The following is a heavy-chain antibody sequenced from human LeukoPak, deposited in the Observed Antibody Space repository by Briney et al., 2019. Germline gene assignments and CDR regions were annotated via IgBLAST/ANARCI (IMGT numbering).Heavy chain of an antibody. J-gene: IGHJ4*02. CDR1: GGSINNGGYY. D-gene: IGHD5-24*01. Sequence: SETLSLTCTVSGGSINNGGYYWSWIRQHPGKGLEWTGYIYYSGSSYYNPSLRSRVTISVDTSKNHFSLELSSVTAADTAVYYCARNRDGYNSFDYWGQGTLVTVSS. CDR3: ARNRDGYNSFDY. V-gene: IGHV4-31*03. CDR2: IYYSGSS.